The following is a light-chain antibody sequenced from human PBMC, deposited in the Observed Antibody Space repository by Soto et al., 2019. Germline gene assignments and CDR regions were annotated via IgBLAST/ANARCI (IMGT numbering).Light chain of an antibody. Sequence: DIVVTQSPATLSVSPGERATLSCRASQSVSSNLAWYQQKPGQAPRLLIYGASTRATGIPARFSGSGSGTEFTLTISSLQSEDFAVYYCQQYNNWPRTFGQGTKVDIK. V-gene: IGKV3-15*01. CDR1: QSVSSN. CDR3: QQYNNWPRT. CDR2: GAS. J-gene: IGKJ1*01.